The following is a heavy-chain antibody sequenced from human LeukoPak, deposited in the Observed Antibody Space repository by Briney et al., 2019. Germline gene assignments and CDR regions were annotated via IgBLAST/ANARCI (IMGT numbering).Heavy chain of an antibody. Sequence: SETLSLTCSVSGGSISSGSYYWGWIRQPPGKGLEWNGSIYYTGNTYYNPSLKSRVTMSVDPSKNQFSLRLTSVTAADTAVYYCARGITMVLWGQGTLVTVSS. CDR3: ARGITMVL. CDR2: IYYTGNT. V-gene: IGHV4-39*01. J-gene: IGHJ4*02. D-gene: IGHD3-10*01. CDR1: GGSISSGSYY.